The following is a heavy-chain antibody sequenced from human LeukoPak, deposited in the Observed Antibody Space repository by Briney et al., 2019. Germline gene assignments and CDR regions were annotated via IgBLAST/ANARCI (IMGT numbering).Heavy chain of an antibody. V-gene: IGHV1-69*13. J-gene: IGHJ4*02. CDR3: ARGEWLRSIDY. CDR1: GYTFTSYG. D-gene: IGHD5-12*01. CDR2: IIPIFGTA. Sequence: EASAKVSCKASGYTFTSYGISWVRQAPGQGLEWMGGIIPIFGTANYAQKFQGRVTITADESTSTAYMELSSLRSEDTAVYYCARGEWLRSIDYWGQGTLVTVSS.